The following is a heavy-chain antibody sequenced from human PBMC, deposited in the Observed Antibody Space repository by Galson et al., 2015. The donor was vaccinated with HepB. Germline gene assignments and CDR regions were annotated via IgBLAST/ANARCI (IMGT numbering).Heavy chain of an antibody. D-gene: IGHD3-16*01. Sequence: CAISGDSVSSNSAAWNWIRQSPSRGLEWLGRTYYRSKWYNDYAVSVKSRIIINPDTSKNQFSLQLNSVTPEDTAVYYCARLSAPGEVDRDWFDPWGQGTLVTVSS. CDR2: TYYRSKWYN. J-gene: IGHJ5*02. CDR1: GDSVSSNSAA. V-gene: IGHV6-1*01. CDR3: ARLSAPGEVDRDWFDP.